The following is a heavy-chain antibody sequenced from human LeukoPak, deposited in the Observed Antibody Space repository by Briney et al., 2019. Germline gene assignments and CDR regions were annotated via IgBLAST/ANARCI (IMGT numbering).Heavy chain of an antibody. J-gene: IGHJ4*02. Sequence: GGSLRLSCAASGFTFSSYSMNWVRQAPGNGLEWVSSISSSGSYIYYADSVKGRFTISRDNAKNSLYLQMNSLRAEDTAVYYCARHLAARVRSEVDYWGQGTLVTVSS. CDR3: ARHLAARVRSEVDY. D-gene: IGHD6-6*01. CDR1: GFTFSSYS. V-gene: IGHV3-21*01. CDR2: ISSSGSYI.